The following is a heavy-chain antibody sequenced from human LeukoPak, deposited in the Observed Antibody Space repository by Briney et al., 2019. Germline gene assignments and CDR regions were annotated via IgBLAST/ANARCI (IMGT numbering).Heavy chain of an antibody. CDR2: INRGGST. Sequence: SETLSLTCAVYGGSFSGYFWSWIRQPPGKGLEWIGEINRGGSTNYNPSLKSRVTISVDTSKNQFSLKLSSVTAADTAVYYCARDDSSGYYLAFDIWGQGTMVTVSS. V-gene: IGHV4-34*01. J-gene: IGHJ3*02. CDR3: ARDDSSGYYLAFDI. CDR1: GGSFSGYF. D-gene: IGHD3-22*01.